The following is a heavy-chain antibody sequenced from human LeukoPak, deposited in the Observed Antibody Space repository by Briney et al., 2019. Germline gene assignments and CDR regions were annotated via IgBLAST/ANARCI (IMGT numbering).Heavy chain of an antibody. CDR3: AKDQGYGSGSYSLDY. Sequence: PGGSLRLSCAASGFTFSSYAMSWVRQAPGKGLEWVSAISGSGGSTYYADSVKGRFTISRDNSKNTLYLQMNSLRAEDTAVYYCAKDQGYGSGSYSLDYWGQGTLVTVSS. D-gene: IGHD3-10*01. V-gene: IGHV3-23*01. CDR2: ISGSGGST. CDR1: GFTFSSYA. J-gene: IGHJ4*02.